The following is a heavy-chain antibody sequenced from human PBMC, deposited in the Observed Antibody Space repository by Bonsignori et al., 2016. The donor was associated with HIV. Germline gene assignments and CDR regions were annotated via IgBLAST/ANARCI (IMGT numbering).Heavy chain of an antibody. D-gene: IGHD4-23*01. V-gene: IGHV1-69*10. CDR1: GDTFGRHT. CDR3: ATGYGGNSHYAD. Sequence: QVQLVQSGADVKRPGSSVKVSCQASGDTFGRHTVSWLRQAPGQGPEWLGGIIPILGVTNYAPKFQTRLTITADTSSTTAYMQLNSLKFEDTAVYYCATGYGGNSHYADWGQGTLVIV. CDR2: IIPILGVT. J-gene: IGHJ4*02.